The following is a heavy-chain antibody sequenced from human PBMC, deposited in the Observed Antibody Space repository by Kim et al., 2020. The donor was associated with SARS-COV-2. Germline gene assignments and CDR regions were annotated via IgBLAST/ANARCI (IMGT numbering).Heavy chain of an antibody. Sequence: SETLSLTCTVSGGSISLYYWNWIRQPPGKGLEWIGHIYYSGRTNYSPSLKSRVTISIDTSKKQFSLKLSSVTAADTAVYFCARDIFESSGYNPYWYFDLWGRGTLVTVSS. CDR1: GGSISLYY. J-gene: IGHJ2*01. CDR2: IYYSGRT. V-gene: IGHV4-59*01. CDR3: ARDIFESSGYNPYWYFDL. D-gene: IGHD3-22*01.